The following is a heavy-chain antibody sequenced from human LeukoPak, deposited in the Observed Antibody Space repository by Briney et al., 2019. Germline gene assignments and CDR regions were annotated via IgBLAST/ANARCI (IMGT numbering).Heavy chain of an antibody. V-gene: IGHV4-59*08. CDR1: GGSTSSDH. Sequence: SETLSLTCTVSGGSTSSDHWSWIRQPPEKGLEWIGCISYRGSTNYNPSLKSRVTISVDTSKKHFSLKLTSVTAAYTGIYYRARGRGLGVITPYSDSWGQGTLVTVSS. D-gene: IGHD3-16*02. CDR3: ARGRGLGVITPYSDS. CDR2: ISYRGST. J-gene: IGHJ4*02.